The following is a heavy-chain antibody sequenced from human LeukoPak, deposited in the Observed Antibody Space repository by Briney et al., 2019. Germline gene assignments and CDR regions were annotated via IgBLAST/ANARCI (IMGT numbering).Heavy chain of an antibody. J-gene: IGHJ6*02. Sequence: GGSLRLLCAVSGFTFAGFWMRGLRQPPGKGLVWISTNSACGSSPYSAGPGQGRFAISRDNSKTTMYLQLNSLRAEDTAVYYCAKTLGVVTGLAFVRFGMAVWGQGTTVTVSS. CDR2: NSACGSSP. CDR3: AKTLGVVTGLAFVRFGMAV. CDR1: GFTFAGFW. V-gene: IGHV3-23*01. D-gene: IGHD2-21*02.